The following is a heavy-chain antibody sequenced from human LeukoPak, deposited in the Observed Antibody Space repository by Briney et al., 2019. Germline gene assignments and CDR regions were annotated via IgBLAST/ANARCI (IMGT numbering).Heavy chain of an antibody. CDR2: IYYSGST. Sequence: SETLSRSCTVSGGSISSGGYYWSWIRQHPGKGLEWIGYIYYSGSTYYNPSLKSRVTISVDTSKNQFSLKLSSVTAADTAVYYCARARGSSSLPYNWFDPWGQGTLVTVSS. CDR3: ARARGSSSLPYNWFDP. D-gene: IGHD6-6*01. J-gene: IGHJ5*02. V-gene: IGHV4-31*03. CDR1: GGSISSGGYY.